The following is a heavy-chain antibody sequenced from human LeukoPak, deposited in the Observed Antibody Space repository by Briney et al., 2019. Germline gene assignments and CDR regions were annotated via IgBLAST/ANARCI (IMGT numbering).Heavy chain of an antibody. CDR3: ARGPDCGGDCPPDY. CDR2: ISGISSSI. J-gene: IGHJ4*02. V-gene: IGHV3-48*02. D-gene: IGHD2-21*02. CDR1: GFTLRSYS. Sequence: GGSLRLSCAASGFTLRSYSMNWVRQAPGKGLEWVSYISGISSSIYYADSVKGRFTMSRDEAKNSLFLQMDSLRDEDTAVYYCARGPDCGGDCPPDYWGQGTLVTVSS.